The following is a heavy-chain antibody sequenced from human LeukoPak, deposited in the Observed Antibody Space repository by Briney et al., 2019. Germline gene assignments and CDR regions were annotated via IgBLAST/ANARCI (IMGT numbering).Heavy chain of an antibody. Sequence: GGSLRLSCAASGFTFSSYSMNWVRQAPGKGLEWVAFIRYDGSNKYYADSVKGRFTISRDNAKNSLYLQMNSLRAEDTAVYYCARDLLGYSYGYLGGYWGQGTLVTVSS. CDR1: GFTFSSYS. V-gene: IGHV3-30*02. CDR3: ARDLLGYSYGYLGGY. D-gene: IGHD5-18*01. J-gene: IGHJ4*02. CDR2: IRYDGSNK.